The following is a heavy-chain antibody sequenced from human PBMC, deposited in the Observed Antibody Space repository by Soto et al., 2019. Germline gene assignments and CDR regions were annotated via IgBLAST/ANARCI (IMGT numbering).Heavy chain of an antibody. CDR1: SGSISSSNW. D-gene: IGHD3-3*01. CDR3: ARAKGSGYGNWFDP. CDR2: IYHSGST. Sequence: SETLSLTCAVSSGSISSSNWWSWVRQPPGKGLEWIGEIYHSGSTNYNPSLKSRVTISVDKSKNQFSLKLSSVTAADTAVYYCARAKGSGYGNWFDPWAQGKLVTVSS. J-gene: IGHJ5*02. V-gene: IGHV4-4*02.